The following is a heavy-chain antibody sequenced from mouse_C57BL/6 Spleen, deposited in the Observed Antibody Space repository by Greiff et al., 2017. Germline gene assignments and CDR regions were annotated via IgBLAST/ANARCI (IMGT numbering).Heavy chain of an antibody. Sequence: EVKVVESGGGLVKPGGSLKLSCAASGFTFSSYAMSWVRQTPEKRLEWVATISDGGSYTYYPDNVKGRFTISRDNAKNNLYLQMSHLKSEDTAMYYCARVDWERNYFDYWGQGTTLTVSS. CDR1: GFTFSSYA. V-gene: IGHV5-4*03. CDR2: ISDGGSYT. D-gene: IGHD4-1*01. CDR3: ARVDWERNYFDY. J-gene: IGHJ2*01.